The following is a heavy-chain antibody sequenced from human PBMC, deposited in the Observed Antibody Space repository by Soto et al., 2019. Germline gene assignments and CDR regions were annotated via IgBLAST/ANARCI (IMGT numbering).Heavy chain of an antibody. Sequence: SETLSLTCAVYGGSFSGYYWSWIRQPPGKGLEWIGEINHSGSTNYNPSLKSRVTISVDTSKNQFSLKLSSVTAADTAVYYCARGVYPLYWGQGTLVTAPQ. V-gene: IGHV4-34*01. D-gene: IGHD2-2*02. J-gene: IGHJ4*02. CDR1: GGSFSGYY. CDR3: ARGVYPLY. CDR2: INHSGST.